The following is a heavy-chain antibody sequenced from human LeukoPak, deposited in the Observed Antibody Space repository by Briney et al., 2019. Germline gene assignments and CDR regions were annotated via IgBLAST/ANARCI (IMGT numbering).Heavy chain of an antibody. D-gene: IGHD4-11*01. CDR1: GYTFTSYG. Sequence: ASVKVSCKASGYTFTSYGISWVRQAPGQGLEWMGWISAYNGNTNYAQKLQGRVTITADKSTSTAYMELSSLRSEDTAVYYCARGTDDYSNFGNWFDPWGQGTLVTVSA. CDR2: ISAYNGNT. V-gene: IGHV1-18*01. J-gene: IGHJ5*02. CDR3: ARGTDDYSNFGNWFDP.